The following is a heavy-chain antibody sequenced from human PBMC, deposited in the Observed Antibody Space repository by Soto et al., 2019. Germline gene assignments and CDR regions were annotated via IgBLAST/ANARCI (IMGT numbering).Heavy chain of an antibody. CDR1: GFTFSSYW. CDR2: IKQDGSEK. D-gene: IGHD6-19*01. V-gene: IGHV3-7*01. Sequence: PVGSLRLSCVASGFTFSSYWMSWVRQAPGXGLEWVANIKQDGSEKYYVDSVKDRFTISRDNAKSSLYLQMNSLRAEDSAVYYCARVYPGSGWPYHYYGMDVWGQGTTVTVSS. CDR3: ARVYPGSGWPYHYYGMDV. J-gene: IGHJ6*02.